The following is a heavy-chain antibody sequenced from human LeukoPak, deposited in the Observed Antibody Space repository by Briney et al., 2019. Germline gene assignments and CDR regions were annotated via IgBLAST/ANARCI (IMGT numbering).Heavy chain of an antibody. CDR1: RGSISSYY. J-gene: IGHJ4*02. CDR3: ARSRGYSSSWYLDY. D-gene: IGHD6-13*01. Sequence: PSETLSLTCTVSRGSISSYYWSWIRQPPGKGLEWIGYIYYSGSTNYNPSLKSRVTISVDTSKNQFSLKLSSVTAADTAVYYCARSRGYSSSWYLDYWGQGTLVTVSS. V-gene: IGHV4-59*01. CDR2: IYYSGST.